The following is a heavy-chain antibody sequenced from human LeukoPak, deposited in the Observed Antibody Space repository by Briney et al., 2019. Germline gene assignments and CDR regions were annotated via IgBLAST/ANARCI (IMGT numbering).Heavy chain of an antibody. V-gene: IGHV3-23*01. J-gene: IGHJ4*02. CDR1: GFTFSSYA. Sequence: PGGSLRLSCAASGFTFSSYAMSWVRQAPGKGLEWVSAISGSGGSTYYADSVKGRFTISRDNSKNTLYLQMNSLRAEDTAVYYCASYRLRWSYYFDYWGQGTLVTVSS. D-gene: IGHD4-23*01. CDR3: ASYRLRWSYYFDY. CDR2: ISGSGGST.